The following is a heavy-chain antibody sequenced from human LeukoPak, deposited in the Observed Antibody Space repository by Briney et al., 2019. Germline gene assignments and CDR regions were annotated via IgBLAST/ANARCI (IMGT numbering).Heavy chain of an antibody. Sequence: ASEKVSCKASGGTFSSYAISWVRQAPGQGLEWMGGVIPIFGTANYAQKFQGRVTITADESTSTAYMELSSLRSEDTAVYYCARDRAGSGWEDPFDYWGQGTLVTVSS. CDR1: GGTFSSYA. CDR2: VIPIFGTA. CDR3: ARDRAGSGWEDPFDY. D-gene: IGHD6-19*01. V-gene: IGHV1-69*13. J-gene: IGHJ4*02.